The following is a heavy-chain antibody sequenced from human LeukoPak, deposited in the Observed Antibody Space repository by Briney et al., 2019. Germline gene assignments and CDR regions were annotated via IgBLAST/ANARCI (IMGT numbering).Heavy chain of an antibody. D-gene: IGHD5-24*01. J-gene: IGHJ4*02. CDR2: ISHDGSNK. CDR1: GFTFSSYA. Sequence: GGSLRLSCAASGFTFSSYAMHWVRQAPGKGLEWVAVISHDGSNKYYADSVKGRFTISRDNSKNTLYLQMNSLRAEDTAVYYCARDSRDGYNLDYWGQGTLVTVSS. CDR3: ARDSRDGYNLDY. V-gene: IGHV3-30-3*01.